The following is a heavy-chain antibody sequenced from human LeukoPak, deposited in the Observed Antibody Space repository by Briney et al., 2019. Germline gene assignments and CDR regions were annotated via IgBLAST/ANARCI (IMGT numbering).Heavy chain of an antibody. CDR2: ISAYNGNT. CDR3: AREVVDCSSTSCYASYNWFDP. D-gene: IGHD2-2*01. V-gene: IGHV1-18*01. CDR1: GYTFTSYG. J-gene: IGHJ5*02. Sequence: ASVKVSRKASGYTFTSYGISWVRQAPGQGLEWMGWISAYNGNTNYAQKLQGRVTMTTDTSTSTAYMELRSLRSDDTAVYYCAREVVDCSSTSCYASYNWFDPWGQGTLVTVSS.